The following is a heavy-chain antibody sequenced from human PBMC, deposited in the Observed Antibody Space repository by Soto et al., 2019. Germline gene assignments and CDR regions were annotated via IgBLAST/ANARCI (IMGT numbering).Heavy chain of an antibody. CDR1: GSSISSSSYY. D-gene: IGHD6-19*01. CDR3: ARGGSGWYVHY. Sequence: SETLSLTCTVAGSSISSSSYYWGWIRQPPGKGLEWIGSIYYSGSTYFNPSLKSRVTISIDTSKNHFSLKLTSVTAADTAVYYCARGGSGWYVHYWGQGTLVTVSS. CDR2: IYYSGST. V-gene: IGHV4-39*02. J-gene: IGHJ4*02.